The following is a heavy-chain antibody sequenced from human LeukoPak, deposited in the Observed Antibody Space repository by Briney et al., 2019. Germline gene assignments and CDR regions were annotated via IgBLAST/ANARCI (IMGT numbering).Heavy chain of an antibody. CDR1: GGSMSSSSYY. V-gene: IGHV4-39*01. CDR2: IYYSGST. D-gene: IGHD6-13*01. J-gene: IGHJ4*02. CDR3: ARCLATGGRVSFDY. Sequence: SETLSLTCGVSGGSMSSSSYYWGWIRQPPGKGLEWIGSIYYSGSTYYNPSLKSRVTISVDSSKNQFSLHLSSVTAADTAVYYCARCLATGGRVSFDYWGQGTLVTVSS.